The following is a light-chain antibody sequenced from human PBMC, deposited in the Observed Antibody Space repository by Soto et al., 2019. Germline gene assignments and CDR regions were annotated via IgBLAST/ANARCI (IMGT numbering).Light chain of an antibody. Sequence: VMTQSPLSLPVTLGQPSSISCSFSQSVSSKYLAWYQQKPGQGPRLLIYGASSRATGIPDRFSGSGSGTDFTLTISRLEPEDFAVYYCQQYDNSPLTSGGGTKVDI. J-gene: IGKJ4*01. CDR2: GAS. CDR3: QQYDNSPLT. V-gene: IGKV3-20*01. CDR1: QSVSSKY.